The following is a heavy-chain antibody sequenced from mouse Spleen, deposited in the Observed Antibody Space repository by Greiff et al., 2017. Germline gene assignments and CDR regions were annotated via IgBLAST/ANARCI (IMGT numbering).Heavy chain of an antibody. CDR1: GYAFSSSW. CDR3: ASRTGGYFDY. Sequence: QVQLQQSGPELVKPGASVKISCKASGYAFSSSWMNWVKQRPGKGLEWIGRIYPGDGDTNYNGKFKGKATLTADKSSSTAYMQLSSLTSEDSAVYFCASRTGGYFDYWGQGTTLTVSS. D-gene: IGHD4-1*01. J-gene: IGHJ2*01. CDR2: IYPGDGDT. V-gene: IGHV1-82*01.